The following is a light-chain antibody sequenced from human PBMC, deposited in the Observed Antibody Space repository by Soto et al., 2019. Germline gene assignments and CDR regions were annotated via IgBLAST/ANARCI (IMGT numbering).Light chain of an antibody. CDR1: QSVIRY. CDR3: QQYGSSPFT. Sequence: EIGLTQSPATLSLSPGERATLSCRASQSVIRYLAWYQQRPGQAPRLLIYDASYRATGIPARFSGSGSGTDFTLTISRLEPEDFAVYYCQQYGSSPFTFGQVTRLEIK. J-gene: IGKJ5*01. CDR2: DAS. V-gene: IGKV3-20*01.